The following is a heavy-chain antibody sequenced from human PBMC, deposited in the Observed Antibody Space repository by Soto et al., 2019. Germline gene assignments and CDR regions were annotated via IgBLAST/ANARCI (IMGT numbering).Heavy chain of an antibody. Sequence: SETLSLTCTVSGGSISSYFYWGWVRQPPGKGLEWIGSIFYLGSSYYNPSLKSRVTMSVDTSKNQFSLRLRSVTATDTALYFCARHSLALRKNNWFDPWGQGIMVTVSS. CDR3: ARHSLALRKNNWFDP. CDR1: GGSISSYFY. J-gene: IGHJ5*02. D-gene: IGHD3-3*02. V-gene: IGHV4-39*01. CDR2: IFYLGSS.